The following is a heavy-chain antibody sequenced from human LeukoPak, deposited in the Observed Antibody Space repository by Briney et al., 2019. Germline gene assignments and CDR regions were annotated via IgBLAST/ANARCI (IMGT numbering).Heavy chain of an antibody. Sequence: SGGSLRLSCGASGFTVSSSYISWVRQAPGRGLEWVSAIYSGGTTYYADSVRGRFTISRDNSKNTLYLLMNSLRAEDTAMYHCARQTGESTNFDNWGQGTLVTVSS. CDR2: IYSGGTT. V-gene: IGHV3-53*01. CDR3: ARQTGESTNFDN. J-gene: IGHJ4*02. CDR1: GFTVSSSY. D-gene: IGHD2-2*01.